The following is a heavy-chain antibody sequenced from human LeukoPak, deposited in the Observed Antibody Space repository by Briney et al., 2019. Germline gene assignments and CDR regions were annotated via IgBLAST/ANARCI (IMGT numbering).Heavy chain of an antibody. CDR3: ARDRSRSGYDLAGY. D-gene: IGHD5-12*01. V-gene: IGHV3-66*01. J-gene: IGHJ4*02. CDR1: GFTVSSNY. Sequence: GGSLRLSCAASGFTVSSNYMSWVRQAPGKGLEWVSVIYSGGSTYYADSVKGRFTISRDNSKNTLYLQMNSLRAEDTAVYYCARDRSRSGYDLAGYWGQGTLVTVSS. CDR2: IYSGGST.